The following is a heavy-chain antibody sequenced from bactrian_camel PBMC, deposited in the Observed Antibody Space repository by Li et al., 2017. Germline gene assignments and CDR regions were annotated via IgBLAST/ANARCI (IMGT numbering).Heavy chain of an antibody. Sequence: HVQLVESGGGSVQAGGSLTLSCAAGRYTYKRNCMGWFRQRPGKDREGVAAIDNTGSATYTHSVAGRFTISRDNAKDTLYIQMNNLKIEDTAVYYCALGSSRQATMTARGKGTQVTVS. J-gene: IGHJ4*01. D-gene: IGHD3*01. CDR1: RYTYKRNC. CDR2: IDNTGSA. V-gene: IGHV3S53*01.